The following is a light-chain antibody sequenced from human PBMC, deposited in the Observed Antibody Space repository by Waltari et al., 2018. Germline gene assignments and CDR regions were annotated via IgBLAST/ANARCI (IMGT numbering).Light chain of an antibody. Sequence: EIVLTQSPGTLSLSPGERATLSCRASQTVRTTYLAWYQHKPGQAPTLLIYGASSRATGIPDRCSGSGSATYFSLTISSLEPEDFAVYYCQQYDISPLTFGGGTKVEIK. CDR3: QQYDISPLT. V-gene: IGKV3-20*01. J-gene: IGKJ4*01. CDR2: GAS. CDR1: QTVRTTY.